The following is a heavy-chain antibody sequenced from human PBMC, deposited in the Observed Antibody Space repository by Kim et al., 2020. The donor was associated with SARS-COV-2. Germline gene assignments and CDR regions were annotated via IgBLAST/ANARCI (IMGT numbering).Heavy chain of an antibody. D-gene: IGHD2-21*02. V-gene: IGHV3-30*18. CDR1: GFTFSSYG. Sequence: GGSLRRSCAASGFTFSSYGMHWVRQAPAKGLEWVAVISNDGSDRYYADSVKGRFTITRDNSKNTLYLQMNSLRAEDTAVYYCAKELTEGDCFWGQGTLVTVSS. J-gene: IGHJ4*02. CDR3: AKELTEGDCF. CDR2: ISNDGSDR.